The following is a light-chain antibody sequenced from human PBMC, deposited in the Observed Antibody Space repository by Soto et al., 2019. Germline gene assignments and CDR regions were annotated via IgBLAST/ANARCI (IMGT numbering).Light chain of an antibody. CDR3: QTWGTGINWV. CDR2: LNSDGSH. J-gene: IGLJ3*02. V-gene: IGLV4-69*01. CDR1: SGHSSYA. Sequence: QLVLTQSPSASASLGASVELTCTLSSGHSSYAIAWHQQQPEKGPRYLMNLNSDGSHTKGDGIPDRFSGSSSGAERYLTISSLQSEDEADYYCQTWGTGINWVFGGGTKVTVL.